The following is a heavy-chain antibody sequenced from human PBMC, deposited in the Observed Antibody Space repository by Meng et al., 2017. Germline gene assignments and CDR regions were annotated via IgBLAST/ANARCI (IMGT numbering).Heavy chain of an antibody. J-gene: IGHJ4*02. CDR2: IYHSGST. V-gene: IGHV4-4*02. CDR3: ARDRGAVAGTNFDY. CDR1: GGSIGSSNW. Sequence: VQVQEPGQGLVKPSGTLALTCAVCGGSIGSSNWWSWVRQPPGKGLEWIGEIYHSGSTNYNPSLKSRVTISVDKSKNQFSLKLSSVTAADTAVYYCARDRGAVAGTNFDYWGQGTLVTVSS. D-gene: IGHD6-19*01.